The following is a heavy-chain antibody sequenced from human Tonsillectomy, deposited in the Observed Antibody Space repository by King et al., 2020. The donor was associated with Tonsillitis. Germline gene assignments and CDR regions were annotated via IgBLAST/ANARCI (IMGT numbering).Heavy chain of an antibody. D-gene: IGHD3-10*01. CDR1: GFTFNDYG. J-gene: IGHJ3*02. CDR3: AKDFGAYYRAGAFDI. CDR2: ISYDGTKK. V-gene: IGHV3-30*18. Sequence: VQLVESGGGVVQPGRSLRLSCAASGFTFNDYGMHWVRQAPGRGVEWVAVISYDGTKKQYANSVKGRFTISRDNSKNTVHLQNNNLRPEDTALYFCAKDFGAYYRAGAFDIWGQGTMVTVSS.